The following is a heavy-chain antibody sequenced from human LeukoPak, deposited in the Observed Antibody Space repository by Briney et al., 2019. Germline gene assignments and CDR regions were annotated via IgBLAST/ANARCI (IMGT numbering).Heavy chain of an antibody. J-gene: IGHJ6*02. V-gene: IGHV3-33*01. D-gene: IGHD2-2*01. CDR1: GFTFSSYG. CDR3: AREPPEDCSSTSCYDYYYGMDV. Sequence: GGSLRLSCAASGFTFSSYGMHWVRQAPGKGPEWVAVIWYDGSNKYYGDSVKGRSTISRDNSKNTLYLQMNSLRAEDTAVYYCAREPPEDCSSTSCYDYYYGMDVWGQGTTVTVSS. CDR2: IWYDGSNK.